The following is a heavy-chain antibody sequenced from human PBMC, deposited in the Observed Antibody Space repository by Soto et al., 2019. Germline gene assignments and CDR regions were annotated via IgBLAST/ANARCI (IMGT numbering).Heavy chain of an antibody. V-gene: IGHV3-30*18. CDR3: AKGVKYYDSSGYYNELDY. D-gene: IGHD3-22*01. CDR1: GFSFGSYA. J-gene: IGHJ4*02. CDR2: ISYDGSNK. Sequence: GGSLRRSCAASGFSFGSYALSWVRQAPGKGLEWVAVISYDGSNKYYADSVKGRFTISRDNSKNTLYLQMNSLRAEDTAVYYCAKGVKYYDSSGYYNELDYWGQGTLVTVSS.